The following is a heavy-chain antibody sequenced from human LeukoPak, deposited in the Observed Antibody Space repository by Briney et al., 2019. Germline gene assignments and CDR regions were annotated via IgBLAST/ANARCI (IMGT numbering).Heavy chain of an antibody. CDR1: GGSISSYY. CDR2: IYTSGST. CDR3: ARARHCSSTSCYSNWFDP. Sequence: SETLSLTCTVSGGSISSYYWSWIRQPAGEGLEWIGRIYTSGSTNYNPSLKSRVTLSVDTSKNQFSLKLSSVTAADTAVYYCARARHCSSTSCYSNWFDPWGQGTLVTVSS. J-gene: IGHJ5*02. V-gene: IGHV4-4*07. D-gene: IGHD2-2*02.